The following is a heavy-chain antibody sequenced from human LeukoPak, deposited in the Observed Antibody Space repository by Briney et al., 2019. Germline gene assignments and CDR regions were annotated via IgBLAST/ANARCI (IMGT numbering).Heavy chain of an antibody. J-gene: IGHJ4*02. V-gene: IGHV3-21*01. Sequence: ETLSLTCTVSGGSISSSSYYWGWIRQPPGKGLEWVSSISSSSSNIYYADSVKGRFTISRDNAKNSLYLQMSSLRAEDTAVYYCARDFAKDSGTQPSDYWGQGTLVTVSS. CDR2: ISSSSSNI. CDR1: GGSISSSS. CDR3: ARDFAKDSGTQPSDY. D-gene: IGHD1-26*01.